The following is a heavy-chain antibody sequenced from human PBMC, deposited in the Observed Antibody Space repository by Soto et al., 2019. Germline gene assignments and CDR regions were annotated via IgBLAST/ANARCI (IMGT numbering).Heavy chain of an antibody. CDR2: IYYSGST. V-gene: IGHV4-59*01. D-gene: IGHD6-19*01. CDR1: GGSISSYY. Sequence: PSETLSLTCTVSGGSISSYYCSWIRQPPGKGLEWIGYIYYSGSTNYNPSLKSRVTISVDTSKNQFSLKLSSVTAADTAVYYCARVDSSGWYYFDYWGQGTLVTVSS. CDR3: ARVDSSGWYYFDY. J-gene: IGHJ4*02.